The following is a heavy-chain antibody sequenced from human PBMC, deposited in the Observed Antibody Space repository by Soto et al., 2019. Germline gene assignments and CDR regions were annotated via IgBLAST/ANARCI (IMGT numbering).Heavy chain of an antibody. CDR3: AIPSGRFGELLSYYGMDV. Sequence: QVQLVQSGAEVKKPGSSVKVSCKASGGTFSSYAISWVRQAPGQGLEWMGGIIPIFGTANYAQKFQGRVTITADKSTSTAYMELSSLRSEDTAVYYCAIPSGRFGELLSYYGMDVWGQGTTVTVSS. J-gene: IGHJ6*02. CDR1: GGTFSSYA. V-gene: IGHV1-69*06. CDR2: IIPIFGTA. D-gene: IGHD3-10*01.